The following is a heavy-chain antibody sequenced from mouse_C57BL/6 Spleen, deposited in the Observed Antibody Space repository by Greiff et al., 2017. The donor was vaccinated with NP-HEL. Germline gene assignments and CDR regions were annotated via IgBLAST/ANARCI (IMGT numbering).Heavy chain of an antibody. CDR3: TTHTPYYCGSSYGWYFDV. V-gene: IGHV1-15*01. CDR1: GYTFTDYE. Sequence: QVQLQQSGAELVRPGASVTLSCKASGYTFTDYEMHWVKQTPVHGLEWIGAIDPETGGTAYNQKFKGKAILTADKSSSTAYMELRSLTSEDSAVYYCTTHTPYYCGSSYGWYFDVWGTGTTVTVSS. CDR2: IDPETGGT. D-gene: IGHD1-1*01. J-gene: IGHJ1*03.